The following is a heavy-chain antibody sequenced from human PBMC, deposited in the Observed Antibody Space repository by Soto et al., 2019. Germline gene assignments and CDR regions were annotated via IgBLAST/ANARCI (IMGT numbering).Heavy chain of an antibody. CDR2: MYHSGST. J-gene: IGHJ5*02. D-gene: IGHD3-22*01. V-gene: IGHV4-30-2*01. CDR1: GGSISSGGYS. CDR3: ARSYYDATGFAVDP. Sequence: SETLSLTCAASGGSISSGGYSWSWIRQPPGKGLEWIGYMYHSGSTYYNPSLKSRVTISIDRSKNQFSMKVTSVTAADTAVYYCARSYYDATGFAVDPWGQGTLVTVSS.